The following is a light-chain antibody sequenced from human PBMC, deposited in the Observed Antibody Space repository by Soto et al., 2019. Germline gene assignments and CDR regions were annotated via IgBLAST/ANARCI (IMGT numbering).Light chain of an antibody. V-gene: IGKV3-11*01. CDR2: DAS. Sequence: EIVLTQSPATLSLSPGERATLSCRATQSVRSSLAWYLQQPGQAPRLLIYDASKRATGIPARFSGSGSGTDFTLTISNLEPEDFAVYYCQQRSNWPYTFGQGTKLEIK. CDR3: QQRSNWPYT. CDR1: QSVRSS. J-gene: IGKJ2*01.